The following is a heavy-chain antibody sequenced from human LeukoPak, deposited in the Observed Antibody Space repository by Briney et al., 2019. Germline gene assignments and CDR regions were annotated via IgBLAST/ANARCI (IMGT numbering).Heavy chain of an antibody. CDR1: GGSISSYY. CDR2: IYYSGST. CDR3: ARHRLVVPARLDY. J-gene: IGHJ4*02. Sequence: KPSETLSLTCTVSGGSISSYYWSWIRQPPGKGLEWIGYIYYSGSTNYNPSLKSRVTISVDTSKNQFSLKLSSVTAADTAVYYFARHRLVVPARLDYWGQGTLVTVS. D-gene: IGHD2-2*01. V-gene: IGHV4-59*08.